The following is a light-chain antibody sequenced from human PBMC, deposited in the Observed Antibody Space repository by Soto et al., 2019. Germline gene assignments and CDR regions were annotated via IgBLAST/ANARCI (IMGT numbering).Light chain of an antibody. CDR2: GAS. V-gene: IGKV3-15*01. CDR3: QQNNKWPPVT. CDR1: QTISND. Sequence: EVVRTQSPATVSVSPGEVVTLSCRASQTISNDLAWYQQKPGQAPRLLIYGASTRATGVPARFSGGGSGTEFTLTISSLQSEDFAFFYCQQNNKWPPVTFGGGTKVEIK. J-gene: IGKJ4*01.